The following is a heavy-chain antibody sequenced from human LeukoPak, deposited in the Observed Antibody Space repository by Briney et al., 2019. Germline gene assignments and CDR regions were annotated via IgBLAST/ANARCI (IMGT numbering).Heavy chain of an antibody. Sequence: GGSLRLSCAASGFTFSSYAMTWVRQAPGKGLEWVAIIKPDGSEKYYVDSVKGRFTISRDNAENSLFLQMNGLRPEDTAVFYCARGQYTDGLSYWGQGTLVTVSS. CDR1: GFTFSSYA. J-gene: IGHJ4*02. CDR2: IKPDGSEK. D-gene: IGHD5-24*01. CDR3: ARGQYTDGLSY. V-gene: IGHV3-7*03.